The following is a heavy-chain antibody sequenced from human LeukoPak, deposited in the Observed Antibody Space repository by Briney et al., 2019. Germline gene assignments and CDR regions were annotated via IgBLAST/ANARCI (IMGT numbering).Heavy chain of an antibody. CDR1: GFTFSSYA. CDR2: ISGSGGST. V-gene: IGHV3-23*01. J-gene: IGHJ4*02. Sequence: GGSLRLSCAASGFTFSSYAMSWVRQAPGKGLEWVSAISGSGGSTYYADSVKGRFTISRDNSKNTLYLQMSSLRAEDTALYYCAKEETGSYYFDNWGQGTLVTVSS. CDR3: AKEETGSYYFDN. D-gene: IGHD1-26*01.